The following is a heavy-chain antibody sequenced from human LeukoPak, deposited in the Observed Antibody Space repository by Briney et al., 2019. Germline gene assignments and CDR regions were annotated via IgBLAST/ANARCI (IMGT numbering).Heavy chain of an antibody. V-gene: IGHV4-59*08. D-gene: IGHD3-16*02. CDR3: ARGQYDYVWGSYRYTMPYFDY. J-gene: IGHJ4*02. CDR1: GGSISSYY. CDR2: IYYSGST. Sequence: SGTLSLTCTVSGGSISSYYWSWIRQPPGKGLEWIGYIYYSGSTNYNPSLKSRVTISVDTSKNQFSLKLSSVTAADTAVYYCARGQYDYVWGSYRYTMPYFDYWGQGTLVTVSS.